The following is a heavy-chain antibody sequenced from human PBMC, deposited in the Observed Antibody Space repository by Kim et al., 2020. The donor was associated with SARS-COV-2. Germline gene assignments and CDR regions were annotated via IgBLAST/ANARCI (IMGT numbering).Heavy chain of an antibody. CDR1: GGSISSSSYY. D-gene: IGHD3-10*01. V-gene: IGHV4-39*01. CDR3: ARHSGPIWFGELCWFDP. CDR2: IYYSGST. J-gene: IGHJ5*02. Sequence: SETLSLTCTVSGGSISSSSYYWSWIRQPPGKGLEWIGSIYYSGSTYYNPSLKSRVTISVDTSKNQFSLKLSSVTAADTAVYYCARHSGPIWFGELCWFDPWGQGTLVTVSS.